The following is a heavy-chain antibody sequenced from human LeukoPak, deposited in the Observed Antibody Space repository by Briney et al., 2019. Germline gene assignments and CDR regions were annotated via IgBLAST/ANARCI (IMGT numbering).Heavy chain of an antibody. CDR1: GFTFSSYW. V-gene: IGHV3-7*01. D-gene: IGHD6-6*01. CDR2: IKQDGSEK. CDR3: ARGSSSPWFDP. J-gene: IGHJ5*02. Sequence: GGSLRLSCAASGFTFSSYWMSWVRQTPGKVLEWVANIKQDGSEKYYVDSVKGRFTISRDNAKNSLYLQMNSLRAEDTAVYYCARGSSSPWFDPWGQGTLVTVSS.